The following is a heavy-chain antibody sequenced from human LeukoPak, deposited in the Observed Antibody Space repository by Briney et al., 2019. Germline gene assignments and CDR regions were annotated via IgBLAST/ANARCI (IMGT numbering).Heavy chain of an antibody. J-gene: IGHJ4*02. V-gene: IGHV3-23*01. CDR2: ISGRDGRT. Sequence: PGGSLRLSCAASGFTFTTYAMSWVRQAPGKGLEWVSAISGRDGRTYYTDSVKGRFTISRDNSKNTLYLQMNSLRAEDTAVYYCAKQLGATYYFDYWGQGTLVTVSS. D-gene: IGHD1-26*01. CDR1: GFTFTTYA. CDR3: AKQLGATYYFDY.